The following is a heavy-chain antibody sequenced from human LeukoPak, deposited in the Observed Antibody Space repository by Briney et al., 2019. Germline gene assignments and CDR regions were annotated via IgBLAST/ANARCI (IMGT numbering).Heavy chain of an antibody. CDR1: GFTFSSYA. CDR3: ARVSQPGIAVAGTEDDAFDI. J-gene: IGHJ3*02. D-gene: IGHD6-19*01. CDR2: ISSNGGST. V-gene: IGHV3-64*01. Sequence: GGSLRLSRAASGFTFSSYAMHWVRQAPGKGLEYVSAISSNGGSTYYANSVKGRFTISRDNSKNTLYLQMGSLRAEDMAVYYCARVSQPGIAVAGTEDDAFDIWGQGTMVTVSS.